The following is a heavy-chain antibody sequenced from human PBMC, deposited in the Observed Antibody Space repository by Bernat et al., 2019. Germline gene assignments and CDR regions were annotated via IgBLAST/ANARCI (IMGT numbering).Heavy chain of an antibody. Sequence: EVQLVESGGGLVQPVGSLRLSCAASGFTFSSYWMSWVRQAPGKGLEWVANIKQDGSEKYYVDSVKGRFTISRDNAKNSLYLQMNSLRAEDTAVYYCARVGGLGGYWYFDLWGRGTLVTVSS. D-gene: IGHD2-15*01. CDR1: GFTFSSYW. J-gene: IGHJ2*01. V-gene: IGHV3-7*03. CDR3: ARVGGLGGYWYFDL. CDR2: IKQDGSEK.